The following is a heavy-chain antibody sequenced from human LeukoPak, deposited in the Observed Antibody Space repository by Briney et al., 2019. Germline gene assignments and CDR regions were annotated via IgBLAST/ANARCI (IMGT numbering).Heavy chain of an antibody. V-gene: IGHV3-66*01. D-gene: IGHD5-24*01. CDR1: GFTVSSKY. CDR2: IYSGGNT. Sequence: HSGGSLRLSCAASGFTVSSKYMSWVRQAPGKGLEWVSVIYSGGNTYYADSVKGRFTISRDNSKNTVNLQMNSLRAEDTAVYYCAKDRDGDYWGQGTLVTVSS. J-gene: IGHJ4*02. CDR3: AKDRDGDY.